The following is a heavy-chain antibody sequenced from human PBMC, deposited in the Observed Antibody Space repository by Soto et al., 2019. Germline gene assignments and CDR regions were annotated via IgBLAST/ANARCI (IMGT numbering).Heavy chain of an antibody. D-gene: IGHD3-22*01. CDR1: GFTFSSYS. Sequence: GESLKISCAASGFTFSSYSMNWVRQAPGKGLEWVSSISSSSSYIYYADSVKGRFTISRDNAKNSLYLQMNSLRAEDTAVYYCARDPDLPHSSGYYTPNTHFDYWGQGTLVTVSS. V-gene: IGHV3-21*01. CDR2: ISSSSSYI. J-gene: IGHJ4*02. CDR3: ARDPDLPHSSGYYTPNTHFDY.